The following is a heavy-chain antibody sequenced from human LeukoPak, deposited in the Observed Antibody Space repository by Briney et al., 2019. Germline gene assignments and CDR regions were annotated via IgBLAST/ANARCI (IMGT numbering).Heavy chain of an antibody. D-gene: IGHD2-15*01. V-gene: IGHV4-38-2*02. CDR2: IYHGGRT. CDR3: ASYCSGGSCYSGAFDI. CDR1: GYSISSGYY. Sequence: SETLSLTCTVSGYSISSGYYWGWIRQPPGKGLEWIGYIYHGGRTDYNPSLKSRVTISVDTSKNQFSLKLSSVTAADTAVYYCASYCSGGSCYSGAFDIWGQGTMVTVSS. J-gene: IGHJ3*02.